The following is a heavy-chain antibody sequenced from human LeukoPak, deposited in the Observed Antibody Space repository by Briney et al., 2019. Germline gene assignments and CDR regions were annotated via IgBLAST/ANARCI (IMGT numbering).Heavy chain of an antibody. CDR2: ISYDGSNK. CDR3: ARDHPYYDFWSGPSSYSYYMDV. J-gene: IGHJ6*03. D-gene: IGHD3-3*01. Sequence: GGSLRLSCAASGFTFSSYAMHWVRQAPGKGLEWVAVISYDGSNKYYADSVKGRFTISRDNSKNTLYLQMNSLRAEDTAVYYCARDHPYYDFWSGPSSYSYYMDVWGKGTTVTVSS. V-gene: IGHV3-30-3*01. CDR1: GFTFSSYA.